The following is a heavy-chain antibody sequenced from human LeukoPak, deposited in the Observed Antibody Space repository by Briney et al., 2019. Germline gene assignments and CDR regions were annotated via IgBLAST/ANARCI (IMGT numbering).Heavy chain of an antibody. J-gene: IGHJ4*02. V-gene: IGHV3-30-3*01. CDR2: ISKDGSEK. D-gene: IGHD3-16*01. CDR3: ARDLGTGGVSGFDY. CDR1: GFTFSTYA. Sequence: PGGSLRLSCAASGFTFSTYAMHWVRQAPGKGLEWVAVISKDGSEKFYSDSVKGRFTISRDQSKGTLYLQMNSLRPEDTALYSCARDLGTGGVSGFDYWGQGTLVTVSS.